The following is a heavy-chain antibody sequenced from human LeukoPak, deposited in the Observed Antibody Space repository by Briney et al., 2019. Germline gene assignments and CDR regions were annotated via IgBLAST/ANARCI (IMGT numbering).Heavy chain of an antibody. V-gene: IGHV1-18*01. CDR1: GCIFTSYG. Sequence: ASVKVSCKASGCIFTSYGISWVRQAPGQGLEWMGWTSVYNGNTNYPQRLQGRVTMTTDTSTTTAYMELRSLRSDDTAVYYCARDINGYYYDSHGYYPTDLWGQGTLVTVSS. CDR3: ARDINGYYYDSHGYYPTDL. CDR2: TSVYNGNT. D-gene: IGHD3-22*01. J-gene: IGHJ5*02.